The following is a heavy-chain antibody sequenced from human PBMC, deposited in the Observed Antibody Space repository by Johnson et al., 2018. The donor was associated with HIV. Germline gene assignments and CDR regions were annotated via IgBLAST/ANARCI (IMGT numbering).Heavy chain of an antibody. CDR2: IRNDGSNK. CDR1: GFTFSTYG. J-gene: IGHJ3*02. Sequence: QVQLVESGGGVVQPGRSLRLSCAAFGFTFSTYGIHWVRQAPGKGLEWVAFIRNDGSNKNYGDSVKGRFTISRDNSKNTLFLQMNSLRAEDTALYYCAKDILVGAMGGAFDIWGQGTVVTVSS. D-gene: IGHD1-26*01. CDR3: AKDILVGAMGGAFDI. V-gene: IGHV3-30*02.